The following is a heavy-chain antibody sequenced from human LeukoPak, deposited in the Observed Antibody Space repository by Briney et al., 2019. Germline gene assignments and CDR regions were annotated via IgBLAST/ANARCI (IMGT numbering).Heavy chain of an antibody. CDR2: IRYDGSNK. V-gene: IGHV3-30*02. CDR3: AKSKMVRGVIRWFDP. CDR1: GFTFSSYG. D-gene: IGHD3-10*01. J-gene: IGHJ5*02. Sequence: PGGSLRLSCAASGFTFSSYGMHWVRQAPGKGLEWVAFIRYDGSNKYYADSVKGRFTISRDNSKNTLYLQMNSLRAEDTAVYYCAKSKMVRGVIRWFDPWGQGTLATVSS.